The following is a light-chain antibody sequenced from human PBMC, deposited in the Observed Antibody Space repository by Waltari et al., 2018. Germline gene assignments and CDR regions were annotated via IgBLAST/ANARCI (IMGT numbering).Light chain of an antibody. CDR2: WAS. CDR3: QQYYSTPRT. Sequence: DLVMTQSPDSLAVSLGERYPTHCKSSQSVFYSSNNKNYLAWYQQKPGQPPKLLIYWASTRESGVPDRFSGSGSGTDFTLTISSLQAEDVAVYYCQQYYSTPRTFGQGTKVEIK. CDR1: QSVFYSSNNKNY. V-gene: IGKV4-1*01. J-gene: IGKJ1*01.